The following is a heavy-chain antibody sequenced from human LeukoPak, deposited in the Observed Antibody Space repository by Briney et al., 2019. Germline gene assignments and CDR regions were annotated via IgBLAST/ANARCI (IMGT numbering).Heavy chain of an antibody. CDR1: GGTFSSYA. Sequence: ASVKVSCKASGGTFSSYAISWVRQAPGKGLEWMGKINPSGGSTSCAQKFQGRVTMTRDTSTSTVYMELSSLRSEDTAVYYCARGEDYGGNCVDFDYWGQGTLVTVSS. V-gene: IGHV1-46*01. J-gene: IGHJ4*02. D-gene: IGHD4-23*01. CDR2: INPSGGST. CDR3: ARGEDYGGNCVDFDY.